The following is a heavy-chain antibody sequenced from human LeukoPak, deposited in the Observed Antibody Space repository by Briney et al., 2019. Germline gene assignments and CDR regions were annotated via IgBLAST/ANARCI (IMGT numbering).Heavy chain of an antibody. J-gene: IGHJ3*01. CDR1: GFNVSNNY. CDR3: ARDLKREMAIPFDV. D-gene: IGHD5-24*01. Sequence: GGSLRLSCAASGFNVSNNYMHWVRQAPGERLEWVSVTYSSGTTYYADSVKGRFTISRDTSKNTLHLQMNSLRVEDTAVYHCARDLKREMAIPFDVWGQGTLVTVSS. V-gene: IGHV3-66*01. CDR2: TYSSGTT.